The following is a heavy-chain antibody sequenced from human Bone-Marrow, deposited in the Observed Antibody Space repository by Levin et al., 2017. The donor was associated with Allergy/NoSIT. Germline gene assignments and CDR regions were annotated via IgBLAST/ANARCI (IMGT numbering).Heavy chain of an antibody. Sequence: GESLKISCAASGFTFGNYGMSWVRQAPGKGLEWVSSIGSSGTTTYYADSVKGRFTISRDNSKNTVYLQMNSLRAEDTAVYYCAKVLTGGGIDYWGQGTLVTVSS. CDR3: AKVLTGGGIDY. V-gene: IGHV3-23*01. D-gene: IGHD1-26*01. CDR2: IGSSGTTT. CDR1: GFTFGNYG. J-gene: IGHJ4*02.